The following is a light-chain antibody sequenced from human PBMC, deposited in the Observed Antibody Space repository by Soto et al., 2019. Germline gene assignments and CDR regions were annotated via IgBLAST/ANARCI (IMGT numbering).Light chain of an antibody. CDR1: QSLSSSL. J-gene: IGKJ3*01. Sequence: EIVLTPSPGTLYLSPGERATLSCRASQSLSSSLLVWSQQSPGQAPRLLLYGASNRATGIPARFSGSGSGTDFTLTISRLEPEDLAVYYCQHYGTSHFTFGPGTKVDIK. CDR2: GAS. V-gene: IGKV3-20*01. CDR3: QHYGTSHFT.